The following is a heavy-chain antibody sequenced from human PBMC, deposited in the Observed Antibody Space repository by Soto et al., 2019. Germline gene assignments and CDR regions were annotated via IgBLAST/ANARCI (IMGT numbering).Heavy chain of an antibody. V-gene: IGHV3-33*03. Sequence: GGSLRLSCVSSCFNVISHGMHWVRQAPGKGLEWVSFIWDDGRDKYYADSVEGRFLISRDNSKNTMNLQVKRLRPEGTALYYCVRGATTTGWFDAFDLWGRGTMVTVSS. CDR1: CFNVISHG. D-gene: IGHD6-19*01. J-gene: IGHJ3*01. CDR3: VRGATTTGWFDAFDL. CDR2: IWDDGRDK.